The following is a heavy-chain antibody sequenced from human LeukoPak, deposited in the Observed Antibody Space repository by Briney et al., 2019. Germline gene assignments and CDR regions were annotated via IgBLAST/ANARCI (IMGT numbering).Heavy chain of an antibody. CDR1: GYTFTGYY. D-gene: IGHD1-1*01. V-gene: IGHV1-2*02. J-gene: IGHJ6*02. CDR3: ARPMTGTGLTYYYYGMDI. CDR2: INPNSGGT. Sequence: GASVKVSCKASGYTFTGYYLHWVRQAPGQGLEWLGWINPNSGGTHYAQKFQGRVTVTRDTSISTAYMELNSLRSEDTALYYCARPMTGTGLTYYYYGMDIWGQGTTVTASS.